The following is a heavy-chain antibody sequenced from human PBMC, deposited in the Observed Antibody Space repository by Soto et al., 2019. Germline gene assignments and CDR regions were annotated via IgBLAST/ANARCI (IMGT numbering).Heavy chain of an antibody. CDR1: GGTFSSYA. CDR2: IIPIFDTA. CDR3: AGHSSRVPGYYYGMDV. J-gene: IGHJ6*02. D-gene: IGHD3-22*01. V-gene: IGHV1-69*12. Sequence: QVQLVQSGAEVKKPGSSVKVSCKASGGTFSSYAISWVRQAPGQGLEWMGGIIPIFDTADYAQKFQGRVTRTADEATNTADVERSNLRSESTAVNYWAGHSSRVPGYYYGMDVWGQGTTVTVSS.